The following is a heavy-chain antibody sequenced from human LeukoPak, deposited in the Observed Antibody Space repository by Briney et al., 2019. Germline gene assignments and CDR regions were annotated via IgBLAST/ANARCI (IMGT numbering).Heavy chain of an antibody. CDR2: IYYSGST. D-gene: IGHD3-3*01. CDR3: ARVNFWSGYYDPSSDWFDP. CDR1: GGSISSGDYY. V-gene: IGHV4-30-4*08. Sequence: SQTPSLTCTVSGGSISSGDYYWSWIRQPPGKGLEWIGYIYYSGSTYYNPSLKSRVTISVDTSKNQFSLKLSSVTAADTAVYYCARVNFWSGYYDPSSDWFDPWGQGTLVTVSS. J-gene: IGHJ5*02.